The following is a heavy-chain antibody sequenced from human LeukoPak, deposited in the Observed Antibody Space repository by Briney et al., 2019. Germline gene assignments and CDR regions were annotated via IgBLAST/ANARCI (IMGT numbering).Heavy chain of an antibody. V-gene: IGHV4-39*07. D-gene: IGHD6-19*01. CDR2: IYYSGST. CDR1: GGSISSSSYY. J-gene: IGHJ4*02. CDR3: ARGDSGWYLGLGFDY. Sequence: SETLSLTCTVSGGSISSSSYYWGWIRQPPGKGLEWIGSIYYSGSTYYNPSLKSRVTTSVDTSKNQVSLNLRSVTAADTAVYYCARGDSGWYLGLGFDYWGQGTLVTVSS.